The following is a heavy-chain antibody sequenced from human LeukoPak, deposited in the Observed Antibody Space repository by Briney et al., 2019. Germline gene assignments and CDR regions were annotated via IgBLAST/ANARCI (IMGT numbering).Heavy chain of an antibody. CDR3: ARAGNFGSYDAFDI. D-gene: IGHD3-10*01. CDR1: GFSVTYSY. Sequence: GGSLRLSCAASGFSVTYSYMTWVRQTPLKGLEWLSFIYSDGTTYYADSILGRFTISRDDSENSLYLQMHSLSAEDTAVHYCARAGNFGSYDAFDIWGQGAMVTVSS. V-gene: IGHV3-53*01. J-gene: IGHJ3*02. CDR2: IYSDGTT.